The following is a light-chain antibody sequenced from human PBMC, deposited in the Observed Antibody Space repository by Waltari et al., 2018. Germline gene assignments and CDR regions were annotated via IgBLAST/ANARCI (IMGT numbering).Light chain of an antibody. Sequence: DIVMTQSPDSLTVSLGERDTINCKSNQSVLYNSNNKNYVAWYQQKPGQPPKLLIYWASTRQSGVPDRFSGSGSGTDFTLTISSLQAEDVAVYHCQQYYTNPRTFGQGTKVEIK. J-gene: IGKJ1*01. CDR2: WAS. CDR3: QQYYTNPRT. V-gene: IGKV4-1*01. CDR1: QSVLYNSNNKNY.